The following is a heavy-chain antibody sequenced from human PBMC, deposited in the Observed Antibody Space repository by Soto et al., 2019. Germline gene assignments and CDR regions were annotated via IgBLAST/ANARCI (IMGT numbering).Heavy chain of an antibody. CDR1: GFTFSSYA. J-gene: IGHJ5*02. V-gene: IGHV3-23*01. Sequence: LRLSCAASGFTFSSYAMSGVRQAPWKGLEWVSAISGSGGSTYYADSVKGRFTISRDNSKNTLYLQMNSLRAEDTAVYYCAKDPSGWTPEVWFDPWGQGTLVTVSS. D-gene: IGHD6-19*01. CDR2: ISGSGGST. CDR3: AKDPSGWTPEVWFDP.